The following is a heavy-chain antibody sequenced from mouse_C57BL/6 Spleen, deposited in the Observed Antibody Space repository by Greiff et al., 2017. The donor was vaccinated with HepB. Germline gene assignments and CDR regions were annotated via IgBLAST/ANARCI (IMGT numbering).Heavy chain of an antibody. CDR1: GFSLTSYG. Sequence: VQLVESGPGLVQPSQSLSITCTVSGFSLTSYGVHWVRQSPGKGLEWLGVIWSGGSTDYNAAFISRLSISKDNSKSQVFFKMNSLQADDTAIYYCARPYYGSSPYAMDYWGQGTSVTVSS. CDR2: IWSGGST. V-gene: IGHV2-2*01. D-gene: IGHD1-1*01. CDR3: ARPYYGSSPYAMDY. J-gene: IGHJ4*01.